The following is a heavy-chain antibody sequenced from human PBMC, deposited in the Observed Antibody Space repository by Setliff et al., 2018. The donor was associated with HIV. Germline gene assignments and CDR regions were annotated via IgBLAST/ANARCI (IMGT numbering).Heavy chain of an antibody. CDR1: GYTFSHYP. Sequence: ASVKVSCKASGYTFSHYPMHWVRQAPGQRPEWMGWINTGNGNTKYSQKFQDRVTITRDTSADTVYMELSSLRSEDTAVYYCARESNTYYYDSSGYYYDYWGQGTLVTVSS. J-gene: IGHJ4*02. V-gene: IGHV1-3*04. CDR3: ARESNTYYYDSSGYYYDY. CDR2: INTGNGNT. D-gene: IGHD3-22*01.